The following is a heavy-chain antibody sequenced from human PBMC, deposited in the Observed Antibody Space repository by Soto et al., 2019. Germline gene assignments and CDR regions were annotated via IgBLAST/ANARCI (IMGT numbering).Heavy chain of an antibody. J-gene: IGHJ4*02. CDR1: GFTFSSYG. D-gene: IGHD6-19*01. V-gene: IGHV3-33*01. CDR2: IWYDGSNK. Sequence: PGGSLRLSCAASGFTFSSYGMHWVRQAPGKGLEWVAVIWYDGSNKYYADSVKGRFTISRDNSKNTLYLQMNSLRAEDTAVYYCARDGSGWNFDYWGQGTLVTVSS. CDR3: ARDGSGWNFDY.